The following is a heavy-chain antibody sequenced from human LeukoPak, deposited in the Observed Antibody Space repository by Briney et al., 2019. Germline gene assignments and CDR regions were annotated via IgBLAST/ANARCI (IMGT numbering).Heavy chain of an antibody. CDR3: ASLLVPGYFDY. CDR1: GGSFSGYY. J-gene: IGHJ4*02. CDR2: INHSGST. Sequence: KTSETLSLTCAVYGGSFSGYYWSWIRQPPGKGLEWIGEINHSGSTNYNPSLKSRVTISVDTSKNQFSLKLSSVTAADTAVYYCASLLVPGYFDYWGRGTLVTVSS. V-gene: IGHV4-34*01. D-gene: IGHD2-8*02.